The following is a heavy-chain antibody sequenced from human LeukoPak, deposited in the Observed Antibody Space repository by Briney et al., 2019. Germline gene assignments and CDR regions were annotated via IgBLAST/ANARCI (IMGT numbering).Heavy chain of an antibody. V-gene: IGHV3-7*03. CDR3: ARLYCSGGSCYFSYFDY. CDR2: INQDGSEK. J-gene: IGHJ4*02. CDR1: GFTFSSYW. Sequence: GGSLRLSCAASGFTFSSYWMTWARQAPGKGLEWVAKINQDGSEKYYVDSVKGRFTISRDNAKNSLYPHMNSLRAEDTAVYSCARLYCSGGSCYFSYFDYWGQGTLVTVSA. D-gene: IGHD2-15*01.